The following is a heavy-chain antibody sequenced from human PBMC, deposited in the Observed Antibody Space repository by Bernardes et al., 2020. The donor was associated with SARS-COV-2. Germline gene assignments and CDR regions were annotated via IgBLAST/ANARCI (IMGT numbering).Heavy chain of an antibody. V-gene: IGHV3-33*01. D-gene: IGHD5-12*01. CDR2: IWYDGSNK. CDR1: GFTFSSDG. Sequence: GSLRLSCAASGFTFSSDGMHWVRQAPGKGLEWVAVIWYDGSNKYYADSVKGRFTISRDNSKNTLYLQMNSLRAEDTAVYYCARDPSSERWLQFFSDYWGQGTLVTVSS. J-gene: IGHJ4*02. CDR3: ARDPSSERWLQFFSDY.